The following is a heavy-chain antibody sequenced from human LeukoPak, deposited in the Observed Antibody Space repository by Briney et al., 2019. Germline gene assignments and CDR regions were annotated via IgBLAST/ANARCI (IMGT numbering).Heavy chain of an antibody. V-gene: IGHV1-2*02. CDR1: GYTFTGYY. J-gene: IGHJ5*02. D-gene: IGHD2-2*01. CDR3: ARIVVPAATNWFDP. Sequence: GASVTVSCKASGYTFTGYYMHWVRQAPGQGLEWMGWINPNSGGTNYAQKFQGRVTMTRDTSISTAYMELSRLRSDDTAVYYCARIVVPAATNWFDPWGQGTLVTVSS. CDR2: INPNSGGT.